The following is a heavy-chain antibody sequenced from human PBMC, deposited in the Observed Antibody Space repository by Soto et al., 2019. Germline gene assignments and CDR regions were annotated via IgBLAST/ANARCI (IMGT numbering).Heavy chain of an antibody. V-gene: IGHV4-34*01. Sequence: VQLRQWGAGLLKPSETLSLTCAVYGGSFSGYYWSWIRQPPGKGLEWIGEINHSGSTNYNPSLKSRVTISVDTSKNQFSLKLSSVTAADTAVYYCARVPMYYDILTGHYYFDYWGQGTLVTVSS. J-gene: IGHJ4*02. D-gene: IGHD3-9*01. CDR1: GGSFSGYY. CDR3: ARVPMYYDILTGHYYFDY. CDR2: INHSGST.